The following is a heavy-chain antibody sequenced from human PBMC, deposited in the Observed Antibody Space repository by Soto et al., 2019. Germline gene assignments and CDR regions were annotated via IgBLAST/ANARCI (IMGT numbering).Heavy chain of an antibody. V-gene: IGHV3-30-3*01. CDR1: GFTFSSYA. D-gene: IGHD3-10*01. J-gene: IGHJ6*02. CDR3: ARDHYGSGRLSYGMDV. Sequence: PGGSLRLSCAASGFTFSSYAMHWVRQAPGKGLEWVAVISYDGSNKYYADSVKGRFTISRDNSKNTLYLQMNSLRAEDTAVYYCARDHYGSGRLSYGMDVWGQGTTVTVSS. CDR2: ISYDGSNK.